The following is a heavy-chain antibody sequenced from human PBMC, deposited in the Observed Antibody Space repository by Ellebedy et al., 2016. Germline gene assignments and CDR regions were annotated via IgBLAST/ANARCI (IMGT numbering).Heavy chain of an antibody. CDR1: GGSISRYY. V-gene: IGHV4-59*01. CDR3: ARIGGVSFGERPIDY. CDR2: IYYTGTT. D-gene: IGHD3-10*01. Sequence: GSLRLSCIVSGGSISRYYWSWIRQPPGRGLEWIGNIYYTGTTNYNPSLQSRVTISPDTAKNQFSLRSTSVTAADTAVYYCARIGGVSFGERPIDYWGQGTLVTVSS. J-gene: IGHJ4*02.